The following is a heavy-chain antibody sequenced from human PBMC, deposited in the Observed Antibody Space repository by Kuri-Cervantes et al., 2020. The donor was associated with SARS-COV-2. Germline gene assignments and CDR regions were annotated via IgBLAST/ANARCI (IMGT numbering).Heavy chain of an antibody. D-gene: IGHD6-13*01. J-gene: IGHJ6*02. CDR1: GYTLTELS. V-gene: IGHV1-46*01. CDR3: AREFIAAADYYYYYGMDV. Sequence: ASVKVSCKVSGYTLTELSMHWVRQAPGQGLEWMGIINPSGGSTSYAQKFQGRVTMTRDTSTSTVYMELSSLRSEDTAVYYCAREFIAAADYYYYYGMDVWGQGTTVTVSS. CDR2: INPSGGST.